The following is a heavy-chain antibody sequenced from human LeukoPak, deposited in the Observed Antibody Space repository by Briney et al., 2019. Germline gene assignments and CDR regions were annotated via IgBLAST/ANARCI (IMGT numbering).Heavy chain of an antibody. D-gene: IGHD3-3*01. CDR2: MNPNSGNT. J-gene: IGHJ6*03. CDR3: ARGLLDFWSGYYTDYYYYYYMDV. Sequence: GASVKVSCKASGYTFTSYDINWVRRATGQGLEWMGWMNPNSGNTGYAQKFQGRVTMTRNTSISTAYMELSSLRSEDTAVYYCARGLLDFWSGYYTDYYYYYYMDVWGKGTTVTVSS. CDR1: GYTFTSYD. V-gene: IGHV1-8*01.